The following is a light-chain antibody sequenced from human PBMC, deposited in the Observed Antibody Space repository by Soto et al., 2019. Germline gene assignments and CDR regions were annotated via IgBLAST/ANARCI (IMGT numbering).Light chain of an antibody. J-gene: IGKJ2*01. CDR2: GTS. Sequence: DIVLTQSPGTLSLSPGERATLSCRASQSVRSPYFAWYQQKPGQAPRLLIYGTSSRASGIPDRFSGSGSGTEFTFNISGLEPEEFAVYYCQQADRSPYTFGQGTKLEIK. CDR3: QQADRSPYT. V-gene: IGKV3-20*01. CDR1: QSVRSPY.